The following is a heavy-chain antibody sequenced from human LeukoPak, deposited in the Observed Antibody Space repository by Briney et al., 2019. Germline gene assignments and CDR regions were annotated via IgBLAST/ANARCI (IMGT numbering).Heavy chain of an antibody. CDR3: TRREGYCSNGICYIFYDY. J-gene: IGHJ4*02. CDR2: IYYSGNT. Sequence: AETLSLTCTVSGGTISGSSYYWGWIRQPPGKGLEWIGSIYYSGNTYYNPSLKSRVTISVDTSKNHFSLKLSFMTAADTAVYYCTRREGYCSNGICYIFYDYWGQGTLVTVSS. D-gene: IGHD2-8*01. CDR1: GGTISGSSYY. V-gene: IGHV4-39*02.